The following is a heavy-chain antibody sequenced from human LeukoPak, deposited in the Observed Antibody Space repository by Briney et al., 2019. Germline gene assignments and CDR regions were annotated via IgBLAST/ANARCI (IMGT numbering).Heavy chain of an antibody. V-gene: IGHV1-2*02. CDR2: INPNSGGT. J-gene: IGHJ6*02. D-gene: IGHD6-13*01. CDR3: ARDLIYSSSLPPLYYYYGMDV. Sequence: ASVTVSCTASGYTFTGYYMHWVRQAPGQGLEWMGWINPNSGGTNYSQKFQVRVTMTRDTSISTAYMELSRLRSDDTAVYYCARDLIYSSSLPPLYYYYGMDVWGQGTTVTVSS. CDR1: GYTFTGYY.